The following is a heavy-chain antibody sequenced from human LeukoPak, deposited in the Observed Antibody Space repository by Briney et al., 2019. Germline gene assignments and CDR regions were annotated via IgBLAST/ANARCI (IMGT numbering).Heavy chain of an antibody. J-gene: IGHJ4*02. CDR2: IYNDGSNK. Sequence: PGGSLRLSCAASGFTFSRYAMHWVRQAPGKGLEWVALIYNDGSNKYYADSVKGRFTISRDNAKNTLYLQMNSLRAEDTALYYCARQCEVVWGSYRPDYYFDYWGQGTLVTVSS. CDR1: GFTFSRYA. CDR3: ARQCEVVWGSYRPDYYFDY. V-gene: IGHV3-30*04. D-gene: IGHD3-16*02.